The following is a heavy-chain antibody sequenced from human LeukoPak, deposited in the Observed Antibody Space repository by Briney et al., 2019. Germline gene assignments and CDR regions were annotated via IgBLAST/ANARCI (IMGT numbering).Heavy chain of an antibody. CDR3: VRRVNTYGGWFDR. Sequence: SETLSLTCSVSGDSISSSNFHWGWIRPSPGKGLEWIGTIDYRGRTFYNPSLNNRVTISADTSRDQLSLKLSSVTATDTAIYYCVRRVNTYGGWFDRWGQGALVTVSS. D-gene: IGHD5-18*01. J-gene: IGHJ5*02. V-gene: IGHV4-39*01. CDR2: IDYRGRT. CDR1: GDSISSSNFH.